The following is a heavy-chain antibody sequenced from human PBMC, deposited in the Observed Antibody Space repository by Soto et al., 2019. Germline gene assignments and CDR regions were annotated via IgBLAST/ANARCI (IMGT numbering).Heavy chain of an antibody. Sequence: EVQLVESGGGLVKPGGSLRLSCAASGFTFSSYSMNWVRQAPGKGLEWVSSISSSSSYIYYADSVKGRFTISRDNAKNSLYRQMNSLRAEDTAVYYCVRQQLVIGSGYYYGMDVWGQGTTVTVSS. CDR3: VRQQLVIGSGYYYGMDV. V-gene: IGHV3-21*01. CDR1: GFTFSSYS. J-gene: IGHJ6*02. D-gene: IGHD6-13*01. CDR2: ISSSSSYI.